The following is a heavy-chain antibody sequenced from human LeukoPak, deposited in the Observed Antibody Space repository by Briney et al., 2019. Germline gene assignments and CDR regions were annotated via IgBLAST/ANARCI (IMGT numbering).Heavy chain of an antibody. Sequence: SETLSLTCTVSGGSISSYYWSWIRQPPGKGLEWIGYIYYSGSTNYNPSLKSRVTISVDTSKNQFSLKLRSVTAADTAVYYCARGIAAAGTGDYWGQGTLVTVSS. CDR3: ARGIAAAGTGDY. CDR2: IYYSGST. CDR1: GGSISSYY. D-gene: IGHD6-13*01. V-gene: IGHV4-59*01. J-gene: IGHJ4*02.